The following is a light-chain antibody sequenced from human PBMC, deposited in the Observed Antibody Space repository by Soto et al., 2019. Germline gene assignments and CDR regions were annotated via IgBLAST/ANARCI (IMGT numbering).Light chain of an antibody. CDR3: QTWGTGIPV. CDR2: LNSDGSH. Sequence: QSVLTQSPSASASLGASVKVTCTLSSGHSSYAIAWHQQQPEKGPRYLMKLNSDGSHSKGDGIPDRFSGSSSGAERYLTISSLQSEDEADYYCQTWGTGIPVFGGGTKLTVL. V-gene: IGLV4-69*02. J-gene: IGLJ3*02. CDR1: SGHSSYA.